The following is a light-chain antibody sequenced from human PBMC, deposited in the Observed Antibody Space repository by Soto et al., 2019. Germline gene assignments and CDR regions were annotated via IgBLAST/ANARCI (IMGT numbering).Light chain of an antibody. CDR1: SSDVGGYNY. Sequence: QSALTQPRSVSRSPGQSVTISCTGTSSDVGGYNYVSWYQQHPGKAPKLMIFDVSKRPSGVPDRFSGSKSGNTASLTISGLQAEDEADYYCCSYAGSFVVFGGGTKLTVL. CDR3: CSYAGSFVV. V-gene: IGLV2-11*01. J-gene: IGLJ2*01. CDR2: DVS.